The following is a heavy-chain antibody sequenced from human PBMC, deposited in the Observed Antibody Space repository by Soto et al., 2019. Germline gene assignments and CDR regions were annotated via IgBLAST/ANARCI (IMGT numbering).Heavy chain of an antibody. D-gene: IGHD5-18*01. CDR2: ISGSGGAS. V-gene: IGHV3-23*01. Sequence: EVQLLESGGGLVQPGGSLRLSCAASGIIFSSYAMTWVRQAPGKGLEWVSTISGSGGASYAADSVKGRFSISRDNSKNTLYLQIHSLRGEDTAVYYCAKHAWAVRTNSDSYYMDVWGKGTTVTVSS. CDR1: GIIFSSYA. J-gene: IGHJ6*03. CDR3: AKHAWAVRTNSDSYYMDV.